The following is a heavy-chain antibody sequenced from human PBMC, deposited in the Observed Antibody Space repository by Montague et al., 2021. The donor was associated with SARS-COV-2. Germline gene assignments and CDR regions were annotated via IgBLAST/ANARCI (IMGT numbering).Heavy chain of an antibody. J-gene: IGHJ6*02. V-gene: IGHV3-48*03. Sequence: SLRLSCAASVFILSSYEMNLVRQAPGKGLEWISYISSSGGGSTKXYTDSVKGRFTISRDNAKNSLYLQMNSLKVEDTAIYYCARDRDWDDWCGMDVWGQGTTVTVSS. CDR3: ARDRDWDDWCGMDV. D-gene: IGHD2-21*01. CDR2: ISSSGGGSTK. CDR1: VFILSSYE.